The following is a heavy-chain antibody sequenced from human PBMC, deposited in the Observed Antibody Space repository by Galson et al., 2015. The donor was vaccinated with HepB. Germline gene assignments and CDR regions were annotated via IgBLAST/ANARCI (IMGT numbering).Heavy chain of an antibody. V-gene: IGHV3-48*01. Sequence: SLRLSCAASGFTFSNFGMKWVRQAPGKGLEWLSYITGGSPTMYYADSVKGRFTIPRDSAKSSLYLQMNSLRAEDTAVYYCARSYNYYYMDVWGEGTTVTVSS. CDR3: ARSYNYYYMDV. CDR1: GFTFSNFG. J-gene: IGHJ6*03. CDR2: ITGGSPTM. D-gene: IGHD3-16*01.